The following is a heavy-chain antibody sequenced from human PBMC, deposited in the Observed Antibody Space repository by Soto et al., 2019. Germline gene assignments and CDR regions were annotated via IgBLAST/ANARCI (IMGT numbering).Heavy chain of an antibody. Sequence: SETLSLTCTVSGGSISSGGYYWSWIRQHPGKGLEWIGYIYYSGSTYYNPSLKSRVTISVDTSKNQFSRKLSSVTAADTAVYYCARDQRWLPDSDYYGMDVWGQGTTVTVSS. CDR1: GGSISSGGYY. V-gene: IGHV4-31*03. D-gene: IGHD5-12*01. J-gene: IGHJ6*02. CDR2: IYYSGST. CDR3: ARDQRWLPDSDYYGMDV.